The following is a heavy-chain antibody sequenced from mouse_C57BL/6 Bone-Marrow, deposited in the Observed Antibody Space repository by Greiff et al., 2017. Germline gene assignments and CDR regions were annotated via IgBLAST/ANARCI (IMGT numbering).Heavy chain of an antibody. CDR1: GYTFTSYW. CDR2: IYPGSGST. V-gene: IGHV1-55*01. Sequence: QVQLQQPGAELVKPGASVTMSCKASGYTFTSYWITWVKQMPGHVLAWIGDIYPGSGSTNYNEKFKSKATLTVDTSSITAYMQLSSLTSEDSAVYYCARSEAPGYWGQGTTLTVSS. J-gene: IGHJ2*01. CDR3: ARSEAPGY.